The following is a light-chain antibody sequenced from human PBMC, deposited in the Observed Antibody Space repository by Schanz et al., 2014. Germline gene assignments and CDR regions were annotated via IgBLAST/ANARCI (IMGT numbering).Light chain of an antibody. CDR2: EVS. J-gene: IGLJ3*02. CDR3: CSYAGSSTWV. CDR1: SSDVGGYKY. Sequence: QSALTQPASVSGSPGQSVTISCTGTSSDVGGYKYVSWYQQHPGKAPKLMIYEVSKRPSGVSNRISGSKSGNTASLTISGVQAEDEADYYCCSYAGSSTWVFGGGTKLTVL. V-gene: IGLV2-23*02.